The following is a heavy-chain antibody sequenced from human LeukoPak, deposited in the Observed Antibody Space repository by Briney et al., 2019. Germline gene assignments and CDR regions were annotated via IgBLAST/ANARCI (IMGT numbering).Heavy chain of an antibody. CDR3: ARDELDYGGNTDAFDI. Sequence: GGSLRLSCAASGFTFSSYGMHWVRQAPGKGLEWVAVISYDGSNKYHADSVKGRLTISRDNAKNSLYLQMNSLRAEDTAVYYCARDELDYGGNTDAFDIWGQGTMATVSS. J-gene: IGHJ3*02. CDR1: GFTFSSYG. V-gene: IGHV3-30*03. D-gene: IGHD4-23*01. CDR2: ISYDGSNK.